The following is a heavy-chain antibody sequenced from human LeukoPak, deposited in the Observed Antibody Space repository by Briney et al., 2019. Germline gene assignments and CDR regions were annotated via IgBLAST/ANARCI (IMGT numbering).Heavy chain of an antibody. CDR1: GGSFSGYY. J-gene: IGHJ4*02. Sequence: KTSETLSPTCAVYGGSFSGYYWSWIRQPPGKGLEWIGEINHSGSTNYNPSLKSRVTISVDTSKNQFSLKLSSVTAADTAVYYCARALYSSGWYPLGRYFDYWGQGTLVTVSS. D-gene: IGHD6-19*01. V-gene: IGHV4-34*01. CDR3: ARALYSSGWYPLGRYFDY. CDR2: INHSGST.